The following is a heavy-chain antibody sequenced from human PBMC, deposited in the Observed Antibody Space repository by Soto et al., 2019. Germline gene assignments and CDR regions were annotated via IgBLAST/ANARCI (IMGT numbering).Heavy chain of an antibody. Sequence: QVQLQESGPGLVKLSQTLSLTCTVSGGSISSGNYYWSWIRQHPGKGLEWIGYIFYSGSTYYNPSLKSRVTISVDTSKNQFSLKLSSVTAADTAVYYCARGGSGDIVVVAAIDYWGQGTLVTVSS. V-gene: IGHV4-31*03. CDR2: IFYSGST. CDR1: GGSISSGNYY. J-gene: IGHJ4*02. CDR3: ARGGSGDIVVVAAIDY. D-gene: IGHD2-15*01.